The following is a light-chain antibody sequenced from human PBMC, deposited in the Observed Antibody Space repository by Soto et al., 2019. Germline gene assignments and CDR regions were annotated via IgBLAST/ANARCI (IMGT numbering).Light chain of an antibody. J-gene: IGKJ1*01. Sequence: EIVMTQSPATLSVSPGERATLSCRASQSVSSNLAWYQQKPGQAPRLLIYVASTRATGIPARFSGSGSGTEFTLTISSLQSEDFAVYYCQQYNNWPQTFGQGTQVEIK. CDR2: VAS. CDR3: QQYNNWPQT. CDR1: QSVSSN. V-gene: IGKV3-15*01.